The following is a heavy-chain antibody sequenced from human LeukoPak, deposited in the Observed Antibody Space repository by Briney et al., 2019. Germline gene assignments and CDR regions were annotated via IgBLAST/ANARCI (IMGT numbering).Heavy chain of an antibody. D-gene: IGHD6-19*01. CDR2: IYYSGST. J-gene: IGHJ6*03. CDR1: GGSISSYY. CDR3: ARHYSGSGWCVYYYYHYMDV. V-gene: IGHV4-59*08. Sequence: SETLSLTCTVSGGSISSYYWSWIRQPPGKGLEWIGYIYYSGSTNYNPSLKSRVTISVDTSKNQFSLKLSSVTAADTAVYYCARHYSGSGWCVYYYYHYMDVWGKGTTVTVSS.